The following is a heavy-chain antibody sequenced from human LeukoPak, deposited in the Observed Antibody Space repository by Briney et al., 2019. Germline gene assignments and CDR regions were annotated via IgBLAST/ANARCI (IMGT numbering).Heavy chain of an antibody. CDR3: AKGQGSSWYGNLDY. Sequence: GGSLRLSCAASGFTFSSYAMSWVRQAPGKGLEWVSAISGSGGSTYYADSVKGRFTISRDNSKNTLYLQMNSLRAEDTAVYYCAKGQGSSWYGNLDYWGQGTLVTVSS. J-gene: IGHJ4*02. D-gene: IGHD6-13*01. CDR1: GFTFSSYA. CDR2: ISGSGGST. V-gene: IGHV3-23*01.